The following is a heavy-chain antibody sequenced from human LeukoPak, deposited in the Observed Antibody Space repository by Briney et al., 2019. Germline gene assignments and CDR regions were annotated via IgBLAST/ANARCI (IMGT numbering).Heavy chain of an antibody. V-gene: IGHV3-23*01. Sequence: GGSLRLSCAASGFTFSSYDMDWVRQAPGKGLEWVATVSGSGDRMYHADSVKGRFTISRDNSKNTIYLQMNSLRAEDTALYYCAKAAAAPGFDFWGQGTLVTVSS. CDR2: VSGSGDRM. CDR1: GFTFSSYD. CDR3: AKAAAAPGFDF. J-gene: IGHJ4*02. D-gene: IGHD6-13*01.